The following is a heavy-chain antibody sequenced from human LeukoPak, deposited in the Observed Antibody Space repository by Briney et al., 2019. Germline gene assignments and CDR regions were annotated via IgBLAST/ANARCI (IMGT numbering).Heavy chain of an antibody. CDR2: ISVYNGHT. Sequence: ASVTVSFTSSGYTFTIYGIGWVRQAPGQRLERMGWISVYNGHTNYTQKLQDRVTMTTDTATNTAYMELRSLRSDDTAVYHCARFCSGGGCYHNWFDPWGQGTLVTVSS. D-gene: IGHD2-15*01. CDR3: ARFCSGGGCYHNWFDP. CDR1: GYTFTIYG. J-gene: IGHJ5*02. V-gene: IGHV1-18*01.